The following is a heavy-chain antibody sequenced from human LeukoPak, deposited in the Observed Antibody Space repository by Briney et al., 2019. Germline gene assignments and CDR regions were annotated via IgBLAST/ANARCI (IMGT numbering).Heavy chain of an antibody. J-gene: IGHJ6*03. D-gene: IGHD1-20*01. CDR1: GGSISSYY. Sequence: SETLSLTCTVSGGSISSYYWSWIRQPPGKGLEWIGYIYHSGSTNYNPSLKSRVTISVDTSKNQFSLKLSSVTAADTAVYYCARGYNWNPAYYMDVWGKGTTVTVSS. CDR3: ARGYNWNPAYYMDV. CDR2: IYHSGST. V-gene: IGHV4-59*01.